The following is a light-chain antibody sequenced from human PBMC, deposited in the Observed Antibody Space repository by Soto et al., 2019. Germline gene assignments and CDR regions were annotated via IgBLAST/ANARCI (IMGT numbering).Light chain of an antibody. V-gene: IGLV1-51*01. CDR3: GTWDSSLSAGV. CDR2: DNY. J-gene: IGLJ3*02. Sequence: QSVLTQPPSVSAAPGQKVTISCSGSSSNIGNNYVSWYQQLPGTAPKLLIYDNYKRPSGIPDRFSGSKSGTSATLGITGLQTGDEADYYCGTWDSSLSAGVFXGGTQMTVL. CDR1: SSNIGNNY.